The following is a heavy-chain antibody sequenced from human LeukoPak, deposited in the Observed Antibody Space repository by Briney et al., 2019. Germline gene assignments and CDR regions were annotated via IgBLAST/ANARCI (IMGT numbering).Heavy chain of an antibody. CDR2: IHYSGST. CDR3: ARHARKRLTSNWDF. CDR1: GGSISGFY. D-gene: IGHD2-21*02. Sequence: SETLSLTCTVSGGSISGFYWSWIRQPPGKGREWIGYIHYSGSTNYNPSLKSRVIISLDTSKNQFSLRLSSVTAADTAVYYCARHARKRLTSNWDFWGQGTLVTVSS. J-gene: IGHJ4*02. V-gene: IGHV4-59*08.